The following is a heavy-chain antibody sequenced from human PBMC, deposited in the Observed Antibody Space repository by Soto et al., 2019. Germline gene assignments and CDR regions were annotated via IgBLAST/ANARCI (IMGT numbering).Heavy chain of an antibody. V-gene: IGHV4-30-4*01. D-gene: IGHD5-12*01. J-gene: IGHJ3*01. Sequence: KPSEPLSLTCTISGGSISSGDYYWSWIRQPPGKGLEWIGYIYNSGSTYDNLSLKSRVTMSVDTSKNQFSLKLSSVTAADTAVYYCARGRYADGFDVWGQGTMVTVSS. CDR2: IYNSGST. CDR1: GGSISSGDYY. CDR3: ARGRYADGFDV.